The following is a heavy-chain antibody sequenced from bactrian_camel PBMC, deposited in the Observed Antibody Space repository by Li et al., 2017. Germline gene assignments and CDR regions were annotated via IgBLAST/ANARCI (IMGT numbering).Heavy chain of an antibody. CDR2: ILSGRT. J-gene: IGHJ4*01. CDR3: AAKKRGSYCYGESPTFDY. D-gene: IGHD2*01. Sequence: HVQLVESGGGSVQAGGSLRLTCDASGDTGKVNCMAWFRQAPGKEREGVAAILSGRTRYADSVKGRFTMSRDNTKMNLQMASLEPEDTGMYYCAAKKRGSYCYGESPTFDYRGQGTQVTVS. CDR1: GDTGKVNC. V-gene: IGHV3S53*01.